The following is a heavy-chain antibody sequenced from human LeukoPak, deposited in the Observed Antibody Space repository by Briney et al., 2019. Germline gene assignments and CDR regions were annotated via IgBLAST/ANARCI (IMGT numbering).Heavy chain of an antibody. CDR1: GFTFSSYE. Sequence: GGSLRLSCAASGFTFSSYEMNWVRQAPGKGLEWVSYISRSGSTIYYADSVKGRFTISRDNAKNSLYLQMNSLRAEDTAVYYCARDANTAVANFDYWGQGTLVTVSS. J-gene: IGHJ4*02. V-gene: IGHV3-48*03. CDR3: ARDANTAVANFDY. CDR2: ISRSGSTI. D-gene: IGHD5-18*01.